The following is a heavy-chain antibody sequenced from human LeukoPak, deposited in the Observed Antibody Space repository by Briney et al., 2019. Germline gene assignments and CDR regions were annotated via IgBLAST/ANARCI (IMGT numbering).Heavy chain of an antibody. D-gene: IGHD5-18*01. V-gene: IGHV1-69*05. CDR3: AIQDTAMVSGFDY. CDR1: GGTFGSYA. Sequence: AASVKVSCKASGGTFGSYAISWVRQAPGQGLEWMGGIIPIFGTANYAQKFQGRVTITTDESTSTAYMELSSLRSEDTAVYYCAIQDTAMVSGFDYWGQGTLVTVSS. CDR2: IIPIFGTA. J-gene: IGHJ4*02.